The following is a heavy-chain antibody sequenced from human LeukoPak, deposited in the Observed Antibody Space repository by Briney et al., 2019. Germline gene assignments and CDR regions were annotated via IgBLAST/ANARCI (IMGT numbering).Heavy chain of an antibody. Sequence: SETLSLTCTVSGYSISSGYYWGWIRQPPGKGLEWIGSIYHSGSTYYNPSLKSRVTISADTSKSQFSLKLSSVTAADTAVYYCARGRFLYYYDSSGYYYFDYWGQGTLVTVSS. CDR3: ARGRFLYYYDSSGYYYFDY. CDR2: IYHSGST. J-gene: IGHJ4*02. CDR1: GYSISSGYY. V-gene: IGHV4-38-2*02. D-gene: IGHD3-22*01.